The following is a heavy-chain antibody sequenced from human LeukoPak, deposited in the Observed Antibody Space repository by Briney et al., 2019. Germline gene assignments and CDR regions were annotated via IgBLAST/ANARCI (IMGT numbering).Heavy chain of an antibody. CDR3: AKDMISFNGEYDAFDI. CDR2: IGGGDT. V-gene: IGHV3-23*01. CDR1: GFPFHTYA. Sequence: PGGSLRLSCTASGFPFHTYAMHWVRQAPGKGLEWVSGIGGGDTYFADSVRGRFTISRDDSKKMVHLEMNVLRAEDTAIYYCAKDMISFNGEYDAFDIWGQGTLVTVSS. D-gene: IGHD3-10*01. J-gene: IGHJ5*02.